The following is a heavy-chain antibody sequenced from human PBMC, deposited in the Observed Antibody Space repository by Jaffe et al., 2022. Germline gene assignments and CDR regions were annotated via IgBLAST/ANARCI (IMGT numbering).Heavy chain of an antibody. CDR3: ATATRPGAGFDY. CDR2: MYSGGNT. V-gene: IGHV3-53*04. J-gene: IGHJ4*02. D-gene: IGHD1-1*01. CDR1: PFTVSPTF. Sequence: EVQLVESGGGLVQPGGSLRLSCAASPFTVSPTFMSWVRQAPGKGLEWVSVMYSGGNTYYAASVKGRFTISRHNSENTLYLQMNSLRVEDTAVYYCATATRPGAGFDYWGQGTLVTVSS.